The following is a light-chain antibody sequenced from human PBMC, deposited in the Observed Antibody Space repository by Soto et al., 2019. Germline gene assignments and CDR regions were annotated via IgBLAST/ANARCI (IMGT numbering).Light chain of an antibody. CDR1: QTVNNNY. CDR3: QQYGSSPWT. J-gene: IGKJ1*01. V-gene: IGKV3-20*01. CDR2: RAS. Sequence: EIVLTQSPGTLSLSPGERATLSCRASQTVNNNYVAWYQQKPGQAPRLLIFRASNKATGIPDRFSGSGSGTDFSLTISRLEPEDFAVYYCQQYGSSPWTFGQGTKVEIK.